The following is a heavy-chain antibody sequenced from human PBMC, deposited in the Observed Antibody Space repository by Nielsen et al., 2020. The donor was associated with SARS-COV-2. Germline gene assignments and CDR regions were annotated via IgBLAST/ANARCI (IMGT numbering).Heavy chain of an antibody. V-gene: IGHV1-2*04. D-gene: IGHD7-27*01. CDR2: IKPNRGGT. Sequence: SVNVSCKASGYTFTGYYMHWVRQAPGQGLEWMGWIKPNRGGTNYAQKFQGWVTMTRDTSISTAYMELSRLRSDDTAVYYCARGGQLGIWSRVADGFDYWGQGTLVTVSS. CDR3: ARGGQLGIWSRVADGFDY. J-gene: IGHJ4*02. CDR1: GYTFTGYY.